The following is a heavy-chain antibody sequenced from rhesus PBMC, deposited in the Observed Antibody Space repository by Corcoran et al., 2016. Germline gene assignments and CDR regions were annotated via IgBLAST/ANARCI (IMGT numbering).Heavy chain of an antibody. V-gene: IGHV4S7*01. CDR1: GGSISDSYY. D-gene: IGHD5-24*01. CDR3: ARRRYSGYTYYYGLDS. CDR2: IYGSNGST. Sequence: QVQLQESGPGLVKPSETLSLTCAVSGGSISDSYYWNWIRQPPGKGLEWSGNIYGSNGSTYHNPSLQRRVTSAKDTSKNHFSLKLSSVTAADTAVYYCARRRYSGYTYYYGLDSWGQGVVVTVSS. J-gene: IGHJ6*01.